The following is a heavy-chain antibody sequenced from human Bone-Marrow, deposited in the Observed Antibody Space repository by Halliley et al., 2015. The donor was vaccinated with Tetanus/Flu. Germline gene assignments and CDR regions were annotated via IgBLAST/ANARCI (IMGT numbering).Heavy chain of an antibody. CDR2: IRSKSNSYAT. V-gene: IGHV3-73*01. D-gene: IGHD2-8*01. J-gene: IGHJ6*02. Sequence: WVRQAPGKGLEWVGHIRSKSNSYATVYAASVKGRFTISRDGSANTADLHMDSLTTEDTAVYFCSRHLYDFYGMDVWGQGATVTVSS. CDR3: SRHLYDFYGMDV.